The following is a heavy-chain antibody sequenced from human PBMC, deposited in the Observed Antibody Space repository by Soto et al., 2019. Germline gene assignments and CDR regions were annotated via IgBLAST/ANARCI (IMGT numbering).Heavy chain of an antibody. V-gene: IGHV4-61*01. CDR3: ARSMCYSDGSNYSPFDY. CDR1: GGSVSSGNYY. J-gene: IGHJ4*02. D-gene: IGHD3-22*01. CDR2: FYYTGSI. Sequence: PSETLSLTCTVSGGSVSSGNYYWSWIRQPPGKGLEWIGYFYYTGSINYNPSLKSRVTISIDASKNQFSLRLSSVTAADTAVYYCARSMCYSDGSNYSPFDYWGQGTLVTVSS.